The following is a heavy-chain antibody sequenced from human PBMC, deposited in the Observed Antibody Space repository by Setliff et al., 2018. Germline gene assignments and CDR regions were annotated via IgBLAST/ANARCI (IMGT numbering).Heavy chain of an antibody. CDR2: IRRNADNRAP. CDR1: GFTFSGSA. CDR3: TFARDGYDVFDI. V-gene: IGHV3-73*01. Sequence: GGSLRLSCAASGFTFSGSAVHWVRQASGKGLEWVGRIRRNADNRAPIYAASVKGRFTIPRDDSKNTAYRQMNSLKTEDTAVYYCTFARDGYDVFDIWGQGTMVTVSS. J-gene: IGHJ3*02. D-gene: IGHD5-18*01.